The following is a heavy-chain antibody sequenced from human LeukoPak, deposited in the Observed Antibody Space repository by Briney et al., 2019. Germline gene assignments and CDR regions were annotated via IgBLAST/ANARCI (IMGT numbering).Heavy chain of an antibody. J-gene: IGHJ4*02. D-gene: IGHD3-22*01. V-gene: IGHV5-51*01. CDR1: GYSFTSYW. CDR2: IYPGDSDT. CDR3: ARQGSYYYDSSGYYLG. Sequence: GETLKISCKGSGYSFTSYWIGWVRQMPGKGLEWMGIIYPGDSDTRYSPSFQGQVTISADKSISTAYLQWSSLKASDTAMYYCARQGSYYYDSSGYYLGWGQGTLVTVSS.